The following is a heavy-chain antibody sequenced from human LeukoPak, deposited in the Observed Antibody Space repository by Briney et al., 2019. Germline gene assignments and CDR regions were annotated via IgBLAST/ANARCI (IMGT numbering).Heavy chain of an antibody. CDR1: GLAFNTYW. D-gene: IGHD3-22*01. CDR3: ARDRGYTFDY. CDR2: TKSDGSDT. J-gene: IGHJ4*02. V-gene: IGHV3-74*01. Sequence: GGSLRLSCAAPGLAFNTYWMHWVRQAPGKGLVWVSRTKSDGSDTTYTDSVKGRFTISRDNAKNTLYLQMNSLSAEDTAMYFCARDRGYTFDYWGQGTLVTVSS.